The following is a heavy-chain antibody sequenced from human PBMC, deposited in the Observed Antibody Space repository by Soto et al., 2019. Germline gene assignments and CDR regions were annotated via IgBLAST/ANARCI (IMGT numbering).Heavy chain of an antibody. CDR1: GGSISSGGYS. CDR2: IYHSGNT. J-gene: IGHJ6*02. Sequence: TQAITCAVSGGSISSGGYSWSWVRQPPGKGLEWIGYIYHSGNTYYNPSLKSRVTISVDKSKNQFSLKLSSVTAADTAVYYCARRIYGYSSSWPENNYYYYGMDVWGQGTKFTVSS. V-gene: IGHV4-30-2*01. D-gene: IGHD6-13*01. CDR3: ARRIYGYSSSWPENNYYYYGMDV.